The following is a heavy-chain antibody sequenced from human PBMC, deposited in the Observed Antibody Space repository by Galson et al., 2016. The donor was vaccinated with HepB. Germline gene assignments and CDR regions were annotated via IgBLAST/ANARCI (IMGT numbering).Heavy chain of an antibody. CDR2: IKKDGSET. CDR1: GFTFSTYW. J-gene: IGHJ6*02. V-gene: IGHV3-7*01. Sequence: SLRLSCAASGFTFSTYWMNWVRQAPGKGLEWVANIKKDGSETYYVDSVKGRFTISRDNAKNSMFLQMNSLRAEDTAAYYCARDLGVDDSWRGYFPMDVWGQGTTVTVSS. CDR3: ARDLGVDDSWRGYFPMDV. D-gene: IGHD3-3*01.